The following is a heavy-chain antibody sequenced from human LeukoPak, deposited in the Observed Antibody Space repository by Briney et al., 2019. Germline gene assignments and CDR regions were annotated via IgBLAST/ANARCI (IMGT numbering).Heavy chain of an antibody. J-gene: IGHJ4*02. CDR3: ARGEDIVVVPAAIGDRGSMDY. V-gene: IGHV3-74*01. D-gene: IGHD2-2*01. Sequence: GGSLRLSCAASGFTFSSYWMHWVRQAPGKGLVWVSRINSDGSSTSYADSVKGRFTISRDNAKNTLYLQMNSLRAEDTAVYYCARGEDIVVVPAAIGDRGSMDYWGQGTLVTVSS. CDR1: GFTFSSYW. CDR2: INSDGSST.